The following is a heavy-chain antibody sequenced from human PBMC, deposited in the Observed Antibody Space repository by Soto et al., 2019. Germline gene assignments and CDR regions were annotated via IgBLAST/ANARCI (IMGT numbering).Heavy chain of an antibody. V-gene: IGHV3-64*01. J-gene: IGHJ4*02. CDR3: ARAPYGSGSYSSDYFDY. Sequence: GGSLRLSCAASGFTFSSYAMHWVRQAPGKGLEYVSAISSNGGSTYYANSVKGRFTISRDNSKNTLYLQMGSLRAEDTAVYYCARAPYGSGSYSSDYFDYWGQGTLVTVSS. CDR1: GFTFSSYA. CDR2: ISSNGGST. D-gene: IGHD3-10*01.